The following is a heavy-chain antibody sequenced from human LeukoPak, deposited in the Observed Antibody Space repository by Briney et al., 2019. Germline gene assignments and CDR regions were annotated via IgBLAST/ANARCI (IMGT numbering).Heavy chain of an antibody. J-gene: IGHJ4*02. CDR2: ISTENGNT. CDR1: GYTFTSYG. D-gene: IGHD3-3*01. V-gene: IGHV1-18*01. Sequence: VSVKVSCKASGYTFTSYGISWVRQAPGQGLEWMGWISTENGNTNYAQKLQGRVTMTTDTSTSTAYMELRSLRSDDTAVYYCARDIPGYYDFWSGIAPFDYWGQGTLVTVSS. CDR3: ARDIPGYYDFWSGIAPFDY.